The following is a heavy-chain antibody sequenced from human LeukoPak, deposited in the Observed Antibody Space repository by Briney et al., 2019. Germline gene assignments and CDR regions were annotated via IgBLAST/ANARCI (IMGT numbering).Heavy chain of an antibody. D-gene: IGHD1-14*01. CDR2: MYSSGST. Sequence: SETLSLTCTVSGGSISITSYYWGWIRQPPGKGLEWIGSMYSSGSTYYNPSLKSRVTISVDTSKNQFSLKLSSVTAADTAVYYCARRSSFVYPNAHSTYNFDPWGQGTLVTVSS. J-gene: IGHJ5*02. CDR1: GGSISITSYY. V-gene: IGHV4-39*07. CDR3: ARRSSFVYPNAHSTYNFDP.